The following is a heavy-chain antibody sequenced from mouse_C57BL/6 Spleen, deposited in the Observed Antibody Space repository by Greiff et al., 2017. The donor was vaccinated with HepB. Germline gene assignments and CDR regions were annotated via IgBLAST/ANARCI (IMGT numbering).Heavy chain of an antibody. CDR1: GFTFSDYG. D-gene: IGHD1-1*01. CDR3: ASTQFITTVVAHWYFDV. Sequence: DVHLVESGGGLVKPGGSLKLSCAASGFTFSDYGMHWVRQAPEKGLEWVAYISSGSSTIYYADTVKGRFTISRDNAKNTLFLQMTSLRSEDTAMYYCASTQFITTVVAHWYFDVWGTGTTVTVSS. J-gene: IGHJ1*03. CDR2: ISSGSSTI. V-gene: IGHV5-17*01.